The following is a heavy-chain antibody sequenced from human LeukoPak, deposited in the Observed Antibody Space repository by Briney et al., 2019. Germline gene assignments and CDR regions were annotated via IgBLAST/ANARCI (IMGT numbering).Heavy chain of an antibody. Sequence: GESLKISCKGSGYSFTSYRIGWVRQMPGKGLEWIGIIYPGDSDTRYSPSFQGQVTISADKSISTAYLQWSSLKASDTAMYYCARQYYDSSGYYPYFDYWGQGTLVTVSS. CDR2: IYPGDSDT. V-gene: IGHV5-51*01. D-gene: IGHD3-22*01. CDR3: ARQYYDSSGYYPYFDY. J-gene: IGHJ4*02. CDR1: GYSFTSYR.